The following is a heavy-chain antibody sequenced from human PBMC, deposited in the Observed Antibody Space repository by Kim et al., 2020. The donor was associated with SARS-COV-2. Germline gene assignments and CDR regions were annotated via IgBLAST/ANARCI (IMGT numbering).Heavy chain of an antibody. J-gene: IGHJ5*02. CDR2: INSDGSST. V-gene: IGHV3-74*01. CDR3: ASRNSGSGSLGLGGFDP. Sequence: GGSLRLSCAASGFTFSSYWMHWVRQAPGKGLVWVSRINSDGSSTSYADSVKGRFTISRDNAKNTLYLQMNSLRAEDTAVYYCASRNSGSGSLGLGGFDPWGQGTLVTVSS. D-gene: IGHD3-10*01. CDR1: GFTFSSYW.